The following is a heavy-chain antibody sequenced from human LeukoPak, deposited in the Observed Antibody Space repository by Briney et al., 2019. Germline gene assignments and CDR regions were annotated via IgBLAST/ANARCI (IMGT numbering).Heavy chain of an antibody. J-gene: IGHJ4*02. CDR2: IHRDDKT. D-gene: IGHD2-2*01. V-gene: IGHV3-53*01. Sequence: GGSLRLSCAASGFTVSSSFIYWVRRAPGKGLEWVSFIHRDDKTYYADSVKGRFTMSRGSSKNTLYLQMNSLGADDTAVYYCAREVISTPSYFDYWGQGTLVTVSS. CDR3: AREVISTPSYFDY. CDR1: GFTVSSSF.